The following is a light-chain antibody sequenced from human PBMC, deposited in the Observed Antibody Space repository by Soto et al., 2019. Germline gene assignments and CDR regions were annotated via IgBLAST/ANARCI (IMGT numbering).Light chain of an antibody. J-gene: IGKJ4*01. Sequence: DIQMTQSPSSLSVSVGDRVTSTCRASQSIGGFLNWYQQKLGKAPKLLIYAASSLQSGVPSRFSGSGSGTDFTLTISSLQPEDFATYYCQQSYSTPLTFGGGTKVEI. CDR2: AAS. CDR3: QQSYSTPLT. V-gene: IGKV1-39*01. CDR1: QSIGGF.